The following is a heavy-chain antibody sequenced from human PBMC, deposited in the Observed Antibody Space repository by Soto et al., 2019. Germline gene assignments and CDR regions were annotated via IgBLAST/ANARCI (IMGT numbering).Heavy chain of an antibody. CDR1: GYTFTSYA. V-gene: IGHV1-3*01. CDR3: ARDYYDSSGLNWFDP. CDR2: INAGNGNT. Sequence: ASVKVSCKASGYTFTSYAMHWVRQAPGQRLEWMGWINAGNGNTKYSQEFQGRVTITRDTSASTAYMELSSLRSEDTAMYYCARDYYDSSGLNWFDPWGQGTLVTVSS. D-gene: IGHD3-22*01. J-gene: IGHJ5*02.